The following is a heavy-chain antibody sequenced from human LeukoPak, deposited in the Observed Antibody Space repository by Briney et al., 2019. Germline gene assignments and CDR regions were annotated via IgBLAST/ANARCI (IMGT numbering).Heavy chain of an antibody. CDR2: INHSGST. CDR1: GGSFSGYY. Sequence: SETLSPTCAVYGGSFSGYYWSWIRQPPGKGLEWIGEINHSGSTNYNPSLKSRVTISVDTSKNQFSLKMSSVTAADTAVYYCARSSGTGTFSYWGQGTLVTVSS. D-gene: IGHD6-25*01. CDR3: ARSSGTGTFSY. V-gene: IGHV4-34*01. J-gene: IGHJ4*02.